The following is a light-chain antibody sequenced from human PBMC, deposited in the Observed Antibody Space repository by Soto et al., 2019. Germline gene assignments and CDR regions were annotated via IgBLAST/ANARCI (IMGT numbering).Light chain of an antibody. V-gene: IGKV1-12*01. Sequence: IQMTQSPSYVFASVGDRATITCRASQGIGVWLAWYQQKLGKDPDLLIYAASHLHSGVPSRFSGSGSGTDFTLTIGSLQPEDFATYFCQRGNSLPLTFGRGTNVDIK. CDR3: QRGNSLPLT. CDR2: AAS. CDR1: QGIGVW. J-gene: IGKJ3*01.